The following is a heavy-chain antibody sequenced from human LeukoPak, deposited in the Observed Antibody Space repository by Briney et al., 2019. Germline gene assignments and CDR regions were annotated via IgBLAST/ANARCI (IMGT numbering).Heavy chain of an antibody. D-gene: IGHD6-19*01. J-gene: IGHJ4*02. Sequence: GGSLRLSCAASGFTLADYAMHWVRQAPGKGLGWGSGISWNSGSIGYADSVKGRFTISRDNAKNSLYLQLNSLRAEDMALYYCAKDMSGSAQVAGFDYWGQGTLVTVSS. CDR3: AKDMSGSAQVAGFDY. V-gene: IGHV3-9*03. CDR2: ISWNSGSI. CDR1: GFTLADYA.